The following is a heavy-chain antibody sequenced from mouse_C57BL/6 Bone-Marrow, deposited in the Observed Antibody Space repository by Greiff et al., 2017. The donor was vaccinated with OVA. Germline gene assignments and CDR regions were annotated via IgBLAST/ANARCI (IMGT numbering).Heavy chain of an antibody. V-gene: IGHV2-6-1*01. CDR1: GFSLTSYG. D-gene: IGHD1-1*01. Sequence: QVQLKESGPGLVAPSQSLSITCTVSGFSLTSYGVHWVRQPPGKGLEWLVVIWSDGSTTYNSALKSRLSISKDNSKSQVFLKMNSLQTDDTAMYYCARHALLRYYYAMDYWGQGTSVTVSS. CDR2: IWSDGST. J-gene: IGHJ4*01. CDR3: ARHALLRYYYAMDY.